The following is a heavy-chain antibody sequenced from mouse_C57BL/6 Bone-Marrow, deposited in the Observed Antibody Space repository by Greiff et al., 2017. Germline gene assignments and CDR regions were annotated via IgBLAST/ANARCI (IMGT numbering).Heavy chain of an antibody. CDR2: INPIYGTT. Sequence: EVQLQQSGPELVKPGASVKISCKASGYSFTDYNMNWVKQSNGKSLEWIGVINPIYGTTSYNQKFKGKATLTVDQSSSTAYMQLNSLTSEVSAVYYCARFGGSSYLYYFDYWGQGTTLTVSS. J-gene: IGHJ2*01. CDR1: GYSFTDYN. V-gene: IGHV1-39*01. CDR3: ARFGGSSYLYYFDY. D-gene: IGHD1-1*01.